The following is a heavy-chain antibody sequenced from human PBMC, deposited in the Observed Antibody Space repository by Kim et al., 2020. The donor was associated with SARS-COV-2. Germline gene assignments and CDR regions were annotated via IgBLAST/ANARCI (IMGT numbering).Heavy chain of an antibody. CDR3: AGLRGAY. CDR1: GFTFSNTW. CDR2: IKQDGSEK. V-gene: IGHV3-7*05. Sequence: GGSLRLSCAASGFTFSNTWMYWVRKAPGKGQEWVANIKQDGSEKYYVDSVTGRFTISRDNAKNSLYLQMNSLRAEDTALYYCAGLRGAYCGQGTLVTVSS. J-gene: IGHJ4*02. D-gene: IGHD3-10*01.